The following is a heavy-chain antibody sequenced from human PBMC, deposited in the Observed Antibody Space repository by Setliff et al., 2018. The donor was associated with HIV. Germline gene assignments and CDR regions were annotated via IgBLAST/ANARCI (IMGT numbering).Heavy chain of an antibody. D-gene: IGHD3-10*01. CDR3: GRSGKSGELYAY. Sequence: GESLKISCKGSGYSFTNYWVGWVRQMPGRGLEWMGIIYPIDSDTKYSPSFWGRVTISVDKSTNTAHLHWNSLRPADTAMYYCGRSGKSGELYAYWGQGTQVTVS. J-gene: IGHJ4*02. CDR2: IYPIDSDT. CDR1: GYSFTNYW. V-gene: IGHV5-51*03.